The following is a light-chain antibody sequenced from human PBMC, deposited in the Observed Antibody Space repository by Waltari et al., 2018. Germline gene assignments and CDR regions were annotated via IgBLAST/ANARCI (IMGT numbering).Light chain of an antibody. CDR3: SSYTASRHYV. Sequence: QSALTQPSSVSGSPGQSITISCTGTSSDVCACDYFTWYQQYPGKAPQLVIHDVSSRPSGTSDRFSGSKSGNTASLIISGLQADDEADYYCSSYTASRHYVFGTGTKVTVL. CDR2: DVS. J-gene: IGLJ1*01. V-gene: IGLV2-14*03. CDR1: SSDVCACDY.